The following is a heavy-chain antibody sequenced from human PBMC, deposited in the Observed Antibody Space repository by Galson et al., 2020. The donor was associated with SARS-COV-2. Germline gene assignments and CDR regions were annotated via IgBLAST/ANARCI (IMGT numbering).Heavy chain of an antibody. CDR3: TTGPYYDSSGYRFDY. V-gene: IGHV3-15*01. D-gene: IGHD3-22*01. CDR2: IKSKTDGWTT. Sequence: GGSLRLSCAASGFTFSNAWMSWVRQAPGKGLEWVGRIKSKTDGWTTDYAAPVKGRFTISRDDSKNTLYLQMNSLKTEDTAVYYCTTGPYYDSSGYRFDYWGQGTLVTVSS. CDR1: GFTFSNAW. J-gene: IGHJ4*02.